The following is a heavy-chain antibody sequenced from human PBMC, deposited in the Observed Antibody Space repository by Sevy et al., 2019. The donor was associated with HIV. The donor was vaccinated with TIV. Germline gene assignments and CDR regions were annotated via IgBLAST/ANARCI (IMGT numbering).Heavy chain of an antibody. CDR1: GYTLNEFA. V-gene: IGHV1-24*01. J-gene: IGHJ4*02. CDR2: FDPEDGET. D-gene: IGHD3-22*01. CDR3: AITREYYSDNSGYFDY. Sequence: GESLKISCKISGYTLNEFAMHWVRQAPGKGLQRMGTFDPEDGETIYAQKFQGRFAMTEDPSTDTAYMDLSSLRSEDTALYYCAITREYYSDNSGYFDYWGQGTLVTVSS.